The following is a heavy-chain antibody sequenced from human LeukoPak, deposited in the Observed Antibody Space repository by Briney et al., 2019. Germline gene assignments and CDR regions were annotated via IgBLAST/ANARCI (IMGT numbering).Heavy chain of an antibody. CDR1: GFAFSNYG. CDR3: AKDGNWARFEN. Sequence: GGTLRLSCAASGFAFSNYGMNWVRQAPGKGLEWVSGITGSGSTTYYADSVKGRFTISRDNSKNTLYLRMNSPRAEDTAAYYCAKDGNWARFENWGQGTLVTASS. V-gene: IGHV3-23*01. D-gene: IGHD7-27*01. J-gene: IGHJ4*02. CDR2: ITGSGSTT.